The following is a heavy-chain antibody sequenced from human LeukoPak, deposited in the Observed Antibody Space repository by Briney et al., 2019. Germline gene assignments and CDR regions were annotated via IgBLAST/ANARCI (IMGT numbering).Heavy chain of an antibody. CDR3: ARERYYDSSGYPGASYFDY. J-gene: IGHJ4*02. D-gene: IGHD3-22*01. CDR2: INPNSGGT. V-gene: IGHV1-2*02. Sequence: GASVKVSCKASGYTFTGYYVHWVRQAPGQGLEWMGWINPNSGGTNYAQKFQGRVTMTRDTSISTAYMELSRLRSDDTAVYYCARERYYDSSGYPGASYFDYWGQGTLVTVSS. CDR1: GYTFTGYY.